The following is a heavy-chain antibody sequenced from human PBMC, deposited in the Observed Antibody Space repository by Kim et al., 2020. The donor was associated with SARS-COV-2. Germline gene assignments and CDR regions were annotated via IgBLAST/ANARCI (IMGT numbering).Heavy chain of an antibody. D-gene: IGHD2-21*02. CDR2: INPNSGGT. CDR1: GYTFTDYY. CDR3: ARFSVMTPPFDY. Sequence: ASVKVSCKASGYTFTDYYMHWVRQAPGQGHEWMGWINPNSGGTNYAQKFQGRVTMTRDTSISTVYMELSRLRSDDTALYYCARFSVMTPPFDYWRQGTL. J-gene: IGHJ4*02. V-gene: IGHV1-2*02.